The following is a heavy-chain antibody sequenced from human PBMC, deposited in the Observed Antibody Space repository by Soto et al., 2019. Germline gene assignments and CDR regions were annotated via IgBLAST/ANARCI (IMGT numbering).Heavy chain of an antibody. J-gene: IGHJ4*02. CDR2: IYPADSDT. D-gene: IGHD5-18*01. CDR1: RYSFTSYW. Sequence: EEQLVQSGAEVKKPGESLKISCKASRYSFTSYWIGWVRQMPGKGLEWMGIIYPADSDTRYSPSFQGQVTISVDKSIXTAYLQWSSLKASDTAVYYCARLSGYSYSFIYFENWGQGTLVTVSS. CDR3: ARLSGYSYSFIYFEN. V-gene: IGHV5-51*01.